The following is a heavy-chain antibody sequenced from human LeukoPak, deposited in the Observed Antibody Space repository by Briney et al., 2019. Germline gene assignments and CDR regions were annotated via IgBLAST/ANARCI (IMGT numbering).Heavy chain of an antibody. CDR2: IYPGDSDT. CDR1: GYSFTSYW. CDR3: ARSLLDIVVVPAAAYNWFDP. V-gene: IGHV5-51*01. D-gene: IGHD2-2*03. Sequence: GESLKISCKGSGYSFTSYWIGWVRQMPGKGLEWMGIIYPGDSDTGYSPSFQGQVTISADKSISTAYLQWSSLKASDTAMYYCARSLLDIVVVPAAAYNWFDPWGQGTLVTVSS. J-gene: IGHJ5*02.